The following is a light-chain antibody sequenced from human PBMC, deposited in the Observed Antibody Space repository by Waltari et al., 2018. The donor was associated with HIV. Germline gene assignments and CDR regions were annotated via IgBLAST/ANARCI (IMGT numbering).Light chain of an antibody. V-gene: IGKV3-15*01. CDR1: RSIAGN. CDR2: GAS. J-gene: IGKJ2*01. Sequence: EIVMTQSPPTQSVSPGERATLSCRASRSIAGNLAWYQQKPGQSPRLLTYGASTRATGVPARFSGSGSETDFSLTISSLQSEDFAVYYCQQYGNSAPYTFGQGSKLEIK. CDR3: QQYGNSAPYT.